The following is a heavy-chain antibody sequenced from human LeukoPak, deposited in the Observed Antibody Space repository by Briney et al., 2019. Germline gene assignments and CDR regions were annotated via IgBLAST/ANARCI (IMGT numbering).Heavy chain of an antibody. CDR3: TRVGYIDEGIDY. CDR2: IKQDGSKK. D-gene: IGHD5-24*01. J-gene: IGHJ4*02. Sequence: GGSLRLSCAASGFTFSSYGMHWVRQAPGKGLEWVANIKQDGSKKSYVNSVKGRFTISRDNAKNSLYLQMNSLRAEDTAIYYCTRVGYIDEGIDYWGQGTLVTVSS. V-gene: IGHV3-7*04. CDR1: GFTFSSYG.